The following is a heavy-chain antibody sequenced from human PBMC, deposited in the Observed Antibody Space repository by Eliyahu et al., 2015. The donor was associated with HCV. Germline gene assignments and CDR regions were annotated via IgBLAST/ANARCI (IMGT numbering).Heavy chain of an antibody. CDR3: AKDIVSSSYPPPGIDY. Sequence: EVQLLESGGGLVQPGGSLRLSCAASGFTFSSYAMSWVRQAPGKGLEWVXAISGSGGSTYYADSVKGRFTISRDNSKNTLYLQMNSLRAEDTAVYYCAKDIVSSSYPPPGIDYWGQGTLVTVSS. V-gene: IGHV3-23*01. CDR2: ISGSGGST. J-gene: IGHJ4*02. CDR1: GFTFSSYA. D-gene: IGHD6-13*01.